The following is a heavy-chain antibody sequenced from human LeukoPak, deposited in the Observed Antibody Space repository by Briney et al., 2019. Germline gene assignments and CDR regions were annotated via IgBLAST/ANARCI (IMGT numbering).Heavy chain of an antibody. CDR1: GFTFSSYG. CDR3: ARDFVGFDDAFDI. CDR2: IRYDGSNK. J-gene: IGHJ3*02. V-gene: IGHV3-30*02. D-gene: IGHD2-21*01. Sequence: PGGSLRLSCAASGFTFSSYGMHWVRQAPGKGLEWVAFIRYDGSNKYYADSVKGRFTISRDNSKNTLYLQMNSLRAEDTAVYYCARDFVGFDDAFDIWGQGTMVTVSS.